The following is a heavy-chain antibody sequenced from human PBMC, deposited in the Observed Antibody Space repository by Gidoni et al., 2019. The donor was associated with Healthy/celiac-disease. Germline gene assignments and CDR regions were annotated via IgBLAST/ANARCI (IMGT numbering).Heavy chain of an antibody. CDR2: ISSSSSYI. J-gene: IGHJ4*02. Sequence: EVQLVESGGGLVKPGGSLRLSCAASGFTFSSYSMNWVRQAPGKGLEWVSSISSSSSYIYYADSVKGRFTISRDNAKNSLYLQMNSLRAEDTAVYYCARAPYYDFWSGHTGYFDYWGQGTLVTVSS. CDR3: ARAPYYDFWSGHTGYFDY. V-gene: IGHV3-21*01. CDR1: GFTFSSYS. D-gene: IGHD3-3*01.